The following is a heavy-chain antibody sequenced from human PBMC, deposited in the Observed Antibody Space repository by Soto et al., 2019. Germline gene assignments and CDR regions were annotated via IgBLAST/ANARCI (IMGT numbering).Heavy chain of an antibody. V-gene: IGHV3-30-3*01. CDR3: ARADAYYGMDV. J-gene: IGHJ6*02. Sequence: QVQLMESGGGVVQPGRSLRLSCAASGFTLSSYVMHWVRQAPGKGLEWVAVISYDGNNKNYADYVKGRFTISRDNSKNTLYLQMNSLRAEDTAVYYCARADAYYGMDVWGQGTPVTVSS. CDR2: ISYDGNNK. CDR1: GFTLSSYV.